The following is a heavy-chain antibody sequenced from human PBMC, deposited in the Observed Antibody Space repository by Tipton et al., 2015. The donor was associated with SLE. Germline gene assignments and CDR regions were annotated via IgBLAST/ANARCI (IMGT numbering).Heavy chain of an antibody. CDR2: TYPIDSDT. Sequence: QLVQSGPEVKKPGESLKISCKGSGYSFTNYWIGWVRQMPGKGLEWMGITYPIDSDTRYSPSFQGQVTISADKSINTAYLQWSSLKVSDTAIYYCVRPSNYDIDYWGQGTLVTVSS. CDR3: VRPSNYDIDY. D-gene: IGHD4-11*01. CDR1: GYSFTNYW. V-gene: IGHV5-51*03. J-gene: IGHJ4*02.